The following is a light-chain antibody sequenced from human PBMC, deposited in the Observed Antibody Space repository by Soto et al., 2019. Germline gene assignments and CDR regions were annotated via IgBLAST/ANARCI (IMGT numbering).Light chain of an antibody. Sequence: QAVVTQPPSVSAAPGQKVTISCSGSSSNIATEYVSWYQQLPGTAPKLLIYDNQNRPSGIPDRFSGSKSGTSATLGITGLQTGDEADYYCGTWDNSLPGMIFGGGTKLTVL. CDR1: SSNIATEY. CDR3: GTWDNSLPGMI. V-gene: IGLV1-51*01. J-gene: IGLJ2*01. CDR2: DNQ.